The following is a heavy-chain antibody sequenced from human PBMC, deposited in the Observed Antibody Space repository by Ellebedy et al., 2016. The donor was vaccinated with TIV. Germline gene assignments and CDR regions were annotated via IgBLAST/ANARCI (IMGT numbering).Heavy chain of an antibody. J-gene: IGHJ4*02. D-gene: IGHD2-2*01. CDR3: ARDFPHCSTASCHSDY. CDR2: IKQDGSEK. Sequence: GGSLRLXXAASGFTFSSYWMNWVRQAPGKGLEWVANIKQDGSEKYYVDSVKGRFTISRDNAKNSLYLQMNSLRAEDTAVYYCARDFPHCSTASCHSDYWGQGTLVTVSS. CDR1: GFTFSSYW. V-gene: IGHV3-7*01.